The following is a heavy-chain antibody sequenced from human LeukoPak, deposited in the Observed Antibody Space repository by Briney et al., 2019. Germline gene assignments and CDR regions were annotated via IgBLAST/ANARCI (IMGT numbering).Heavy chain of an antibody. D-gene: IGHD3-3*01. V-gene: IGHV1-8*03. J-gene: IGHJ3*02. CDR3: ARGLGVRYDFWSGYLDAFDI. Sequence: ASVKVSFKASGYTFTSYDINWVRQATGQGLEWMGWMNPNSGNTGYAQKFQGRVTITRNTSISTAYMELSSLRSEDTAVYYCARGLGVRYDFWSGYLDAFDIWGQGTMVTVSS. CDR1: GYTFTSYD. CDR2: MNPNSGNT.